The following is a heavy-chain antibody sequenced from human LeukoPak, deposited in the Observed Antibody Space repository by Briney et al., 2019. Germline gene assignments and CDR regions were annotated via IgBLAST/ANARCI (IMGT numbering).Heavy chain of an antibody. D-gene: IGHD2-15*01. V-gene: IGHV4-59*01. CDR1: GGSISSYY. CDR2: IYYSGST. Sequence: SETLSLTCTVSGGSISSYYWSWIRQPPGKGVEWIGYIYYSGSTNYNPSLKSRVTISVDTSKNQFSLKLSSVTAADTAVYYCARTTEGYCRGRSCYSYYYYMDVWGKGTTVTVSS. CDR3: ARTTEGYCRGRSCYSYYYYMDV. J-gene: IGHJ6*03.